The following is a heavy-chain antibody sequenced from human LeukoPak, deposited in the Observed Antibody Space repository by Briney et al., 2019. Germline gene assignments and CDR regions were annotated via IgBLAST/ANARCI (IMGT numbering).Heavy chain of an antibody. D-gene: IGHD6-25*01. CDR3: ARDRAAFDS. CDR2: ITGRGGNT. Sequence: GGSLRLSCAASGFTFSSFPMSWVRQAPGKGLQWVSGITGRGGNTYYADSVEGRFTVSRDNSKNTLSLQMDSLRAEDTAIYYCARDRAAFDSWGQGTLVTVSS. V-gene: IGHV3-23*01. CDR1: GFTFSSFP. J-gene: IGHJ4*02.